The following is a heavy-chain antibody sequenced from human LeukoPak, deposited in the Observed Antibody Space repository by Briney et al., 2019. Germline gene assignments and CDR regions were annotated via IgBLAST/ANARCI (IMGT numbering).Heavy chain of an antibody. V-gene: IGHV3-11*01. Sequence: GGSLRLSCATSGRTFSDYYMSWIRQAPGEGLEWISYISSNGRTIYYADSVKGRFTISRDNARKSVYLQMNSLRAEDTAIYYCARTQQWLVSGFDPWGQGTLVTVSS. CDR3: ARTQQWLVSGFDP. J-gene: IGHJ5*02. D-gene: IGHD6-19*01. CDR2: ISSNGRTI. CDR1: GRTFSDYY.